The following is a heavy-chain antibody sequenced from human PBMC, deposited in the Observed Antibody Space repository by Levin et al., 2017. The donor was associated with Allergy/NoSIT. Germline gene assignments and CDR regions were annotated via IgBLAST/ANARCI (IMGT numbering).Heavy chain of an antibody. CDR1: GFTFSTYG. Sequence: GGSLRLSCAASGFTFSTYGMHWVRQAPGKGLEWVAVISSDGTNKYYADSVKGRFSISRDNFNNTLYLQMNSLRLEDTAVYYCARPSIVVSFSSPLDPWGQGTLVTVSS. CDR3: ARPSIVVSFSSPLDP. V-gene: IGHV3-30*19. J-gene: IGHJ5*02. D-gene: IGHD3-22*01. CDR2: ISSDGTNK.